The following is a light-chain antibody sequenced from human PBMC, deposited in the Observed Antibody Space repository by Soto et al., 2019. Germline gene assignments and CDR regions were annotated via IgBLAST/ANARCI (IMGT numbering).Light chain of an antibody. CDR1: QSVSSN. CDR2: GAS. CDR3: QQYNNWPPLT. J-gene: IGKJ4*01. V-gene: IGKV3-15*01. Sequence: EIVMTQSPATLSVSPGERATLSCRASQSVSSNLAWYQQKPDQAPRLLIYGASTRATGIPARFSGSGSGTEFTLTVSSLQSEDFAVYYCQQYNNWPPLTFGGGTKVE.